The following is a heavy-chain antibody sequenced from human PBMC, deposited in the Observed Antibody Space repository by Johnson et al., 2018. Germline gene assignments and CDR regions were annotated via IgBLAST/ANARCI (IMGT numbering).Heavy chain of an antibody. V-gene: IGHV3-9*01. Sequence: VQLVQSGGGLVQPGRSLRLSCAASGFTFDDYAMHWVRQAPGKGLEWVSGISWNSGSIGYVDSVKGRFTSSRDNAKNAWYLQMNRLRSVDTALYYCVKDVGVGAMYYYYYMDVWVKGTTVTVSS. J-gene: IGHJ6*03. D-gene: IGHD1-26*01. CDR3: VKDVGVGAMYYYYYMDV. CDR2: ISWNSGSI. CDR1: GFTFDDYA.